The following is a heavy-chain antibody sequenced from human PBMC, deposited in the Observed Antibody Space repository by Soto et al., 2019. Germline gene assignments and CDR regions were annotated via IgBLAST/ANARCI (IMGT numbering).Heavy chain of an antibody. Sequence: VASVKVSCKASGGTFSSYAISWVRQAPGQGLEWLGGIIPIFGTANYAQKFQGRVTITADKSTSTAYMELSSLRSEDTAVYYCASALYCSSTSCHHYYYYYYGMDVWGQGTTVTVSS. V-gene: IGHV1-69*06. D-gene: IGHD2-2*01. J-gene: IGHJ6*02. CDR2: IIPIFGTA. CDR1: GGTFSSYA. CDR3: ASALYCSSTSCHHYYYYYYGMDV.